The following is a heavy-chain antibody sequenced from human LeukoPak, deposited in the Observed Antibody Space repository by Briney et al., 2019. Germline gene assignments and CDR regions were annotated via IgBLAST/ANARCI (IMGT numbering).Heavy chain of an antibody. CDR1: GFTFSDYY. D-gene: IGHD5-12*01. CDR3: ARGPSTSVATMSINWFDP. J-gene: IGHJ5*02. CDR2: ISSSGSTI. Sequence: GGSLRLSCAASGFTFSDYYMSWIRQAPGKGLEWVSYISSSGSTIYYADSVKGRFTISRDNAKNSLYLQMNSLRAEDTAVYYCARGPSTSVATMSINWFDPWGQGTLVTVSS. V-gene: IGHV3-11*04.